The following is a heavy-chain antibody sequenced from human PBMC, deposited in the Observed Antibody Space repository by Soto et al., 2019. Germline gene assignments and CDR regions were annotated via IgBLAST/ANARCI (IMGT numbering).Heavy chain of an antibody. CDR1: GGSISTSRSY. Sequence: QLQLLGSGPGLVKASETLSLTCNVSGGSISTSRSYWAWIHQPPGKGLEWLANIFYSGSTYYNPSLASRVTVSVDTSKNEFSLKLRSVTAADTAVYYCARQPTTGDTDLWFDPWGQGTLVTVSS. CDR2: IFYSGST. D-gene: IGHD2-21*01. V-gene: IGHV4-39*01. CDR3: ARQPTTGDTDLWFDP. J-gene: IGHJ5*02.